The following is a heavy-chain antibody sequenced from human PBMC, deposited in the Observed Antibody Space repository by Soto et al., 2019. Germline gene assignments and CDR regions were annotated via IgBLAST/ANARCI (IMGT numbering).Heavy chain of an antibody. Sequence: EVQVVESGGGLVKPGGSLRLSCAASGFTFTHAWMNWVRQAPEKGLEWVGRIKTKSDGGTTDYAAPVKGRFIISRDDSKDTVYLQMNSLKTEDTAVYYCTTEAYWGDAFDLWGQGKMVTVSS. CDR3: TTEAYWGDAFDL. V-gene: IGHV3-15*07. CDR1: GFTFTHAW. D-gene: IGHD7-27*01. CDR2: IKTKSDGGTT. J-gene: IGHJ3*01.